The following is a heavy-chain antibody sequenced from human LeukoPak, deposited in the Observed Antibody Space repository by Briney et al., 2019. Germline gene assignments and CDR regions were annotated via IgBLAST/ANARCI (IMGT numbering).Heavy chain of an antibody. CDR1: GGTFSSYA. V-gene: IGHV1-69*06. Sequence: SVTVSCKASGGTFSSYAISWVRQAPGQGLEWMGGIIPIFGTANYAQKFQGRVTITADKSTSTAYMELSSLRSEDTAVYYCARDPIAAAGNYYYYYGMDVWGKGTTVTVSS. CDR3: ARDPIAAAGNYYYYYGMDV. J-gene: IGHJ6*04. CDR2: IIPIFGTA. D-gene: IGHD6-13*01.